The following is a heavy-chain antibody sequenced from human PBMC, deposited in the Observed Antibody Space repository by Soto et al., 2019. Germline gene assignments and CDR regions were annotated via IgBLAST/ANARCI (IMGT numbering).Heavy chain of an antibody. CDR3: AKPTSSSWYSNWFDP. D-gene: IGHD6-13*01. Sequence: GGSLRLSCAASGFTFSSYAMSWVRQAPGKGLEWVSAISGSGGSTYYADSVKGRFTISRDNSKNTLYLQMNSLRAEDTAVYYCAKPTSSSWYSNWFDPWGQGTLVTVSS. J-gene: IGHJ5*02. CDR2: ISGSGGST. CDR1: GFTFSSYA. V-gene: IGHV3-23*01.